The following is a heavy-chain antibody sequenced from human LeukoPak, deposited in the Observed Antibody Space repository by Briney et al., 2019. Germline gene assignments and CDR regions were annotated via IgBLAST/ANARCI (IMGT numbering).Heavy chain of an antibody. J-gene: IGHJ3*02. CDR2: INPNTGGT. V-gene: IGHV1-2*02. CDR3: ARDYCSGGSCYVYAFDI. D-gene: IGHD2-15*01. CDR1: GYTFTGFY. Sequence: ASVEVSCKASGYTFTGFYIHWVRQAPGQGPEWMGRINPNTGGTNYAQKFQGRVTMTRDTSISAVYMELRRLRSDDTAVYYCARDYCSGGSCYVYAFDIWGQGTMVTVSS.